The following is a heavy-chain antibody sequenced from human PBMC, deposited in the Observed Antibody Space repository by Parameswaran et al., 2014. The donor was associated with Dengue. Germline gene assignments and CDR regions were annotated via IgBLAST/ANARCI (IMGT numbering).Heavy chain of an antibody. CDR2: IYYSGST. D-gene: IGHD3-10*01. CDR3: ARDGWDYYGSGSYSLGAFDI. Sequence: RWIRQPPGKGLEWIGYIYYSGSTYYNPSLKSRVTISVDTSKNQFSLKLSSVTAADTAVYYCARDGWDYYGSGSYSLGAFDIWGQGTMVTVSS. J-gene: IGHJ3*02. V-gene: IGHV4-30-4*01.